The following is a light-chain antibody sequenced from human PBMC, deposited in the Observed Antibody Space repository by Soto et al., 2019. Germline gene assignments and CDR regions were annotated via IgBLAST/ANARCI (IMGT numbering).Light chain of an antibody. Sequence: DIQMTQSPSTLSASVGDRVTITCRASERISIWLAWYQQKPGKAPKLLIYKASNLQSGVPSRFSGSGSGTEFTLTISSLQPDDFATYYCQQYNNYWTFGQGTKVEIK. J-gene: IGKJ1*01. V-gene: IGKV1-5*03. CDR2: KAS. CDR1: ERISIW. CDR3: QQYNNYWT.